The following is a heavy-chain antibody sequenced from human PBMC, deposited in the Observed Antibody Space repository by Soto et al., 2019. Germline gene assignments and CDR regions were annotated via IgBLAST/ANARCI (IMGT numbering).Heavy chain of an antibody. J-gene: IGHJ6*02. CDR2: INTRDGTV. Sequence: QVQLVQSGAEVKQPGASVTVSCKSSGYTFTSYYLFWVREAPGQGLEWMGVINTRDGTVTYAQSFQGRVTMTSDTSTSTVYMEISSLRPEDTATYYCARGFLPMDRPRGRYGLDVGGQGTTVTVSS. CDR1: GYTFTSYY. CDR3: ARGFLPMDRPRGRYGLDV. V-gene: IGHV1-46*01. D-gene: IGHD2-8*01.